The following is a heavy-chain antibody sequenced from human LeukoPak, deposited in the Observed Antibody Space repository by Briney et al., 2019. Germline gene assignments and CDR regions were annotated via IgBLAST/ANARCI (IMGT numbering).Heavy chain of an antibody. CDR3: AKLEYYFDSTGYFDY. J-gene: IGHJ4*02. CDR1: GFTFSSYE. CDR2: ISSGGSTI. V-gene: IGHV3-48*03. Sequence: GGSLRLSCAASGFTFSSYEMNWVRQAPGKGLEWVSYISSGGSTIYYADSVKGRFTISRDNAKNSLYLQMNSLRAEDTALYYCAKLEYYFDSTGYFDYWGQGTLVTVSS. D-gene: IGHD3-22*01.